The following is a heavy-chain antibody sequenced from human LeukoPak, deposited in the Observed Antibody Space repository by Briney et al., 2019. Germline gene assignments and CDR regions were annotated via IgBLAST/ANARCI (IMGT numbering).Heavy chain of an antibody. J-gene: IGHJ6*02. CDR3: ARGDTAFRPRHYYYYYGMDV. CDR2: INPNSGGT. CDR1: GYTFTGYY. V-gene: IGHV1-2*04. D-gene: IGHD5-18*01. Sequence: GASVKVSCKASGYTFTGYYMHWVRQAPGQGLEWMGWINPNSGGTNYAQKLQGWVTMTRDTSISTAYMELSRLRSDDTAVYYCARGDTAFRPRHYYYYYGMDVWGQGTTVTVSS.